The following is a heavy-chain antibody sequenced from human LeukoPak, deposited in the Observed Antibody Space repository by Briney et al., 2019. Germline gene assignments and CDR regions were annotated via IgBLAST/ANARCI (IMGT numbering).Heavy chain of an antibody. CDR2: INPNSGGT. D-gene: IGHD2-2*03. J-gene: IGHJ6*02. CDR3: ARAAGTAGYCSSTSCYRYYYGMDV. CDR1: GYTFTGYY. Sequence: ASVKVSCKASGYTFTGYYMHWVRQAPGQGLEWMGWINPNSGGTNYAQKFQGRVTMTRDTSISTACMELSRLRSDDTAVYYCARAAGTAGYCSSTSCYRYYYGMDVWGQGTTVTVSS. V-gene: IGHV1-2*02.